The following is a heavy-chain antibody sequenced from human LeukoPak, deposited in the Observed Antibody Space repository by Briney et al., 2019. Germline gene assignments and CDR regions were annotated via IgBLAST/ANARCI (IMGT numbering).Heavy chain of an antibody. CDR2: ISGSGGPT. J-gene: IGHJ4*02. Sequence: GGSLRLSCAASGFTFSNYAISWVRQAPGKGLEWVSGISGSGGPTYYAGSVKGRFTISGDNSKNTLYLQMNSLRADDTAIYYCAKGLGTSCYSGFDFWGQGTLVTVSS. CDR3: AKGLGTSCYSGFDF. CDR1: GFTFSNYA. D-gene: IGHD2-2*02. V-gene: IGHV3-23*01.